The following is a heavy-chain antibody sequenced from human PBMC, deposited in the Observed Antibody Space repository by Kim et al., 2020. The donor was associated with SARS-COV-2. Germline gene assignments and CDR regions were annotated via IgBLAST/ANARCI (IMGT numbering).Heavy chain of an antibody. J-gene: IGHJ5*02. V-gene: IGHV1-3*01. CDR3: AREGSGSYNWLDP. D-gene: IGHD3-10*01. Sequence: YSQNFQGRLTITRDTSVSASYMELTSLTSEDTAVYYCAREGSGSYNWLDPWGQGTLVTISS.